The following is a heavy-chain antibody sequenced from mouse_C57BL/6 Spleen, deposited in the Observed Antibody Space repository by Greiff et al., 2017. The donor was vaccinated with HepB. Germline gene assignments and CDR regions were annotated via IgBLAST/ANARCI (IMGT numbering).Heavy chain of an antibody. Sequence: VQLQPSGAELARPGASVKMSCKASGYTFTSYTMHWVKQRPGQGLEWIGYINPSSGYTKYNQKFKDKATLTADKSSSTAYMQLSSLTSEDSAVYYCARDGPFDYWGQGTTLTVSS. D-gene: IGHD2-3*01. CDR2: INPSSGYT. CDR1: GYTFTSYT. CDR3: ARDGPFDY. J-gene: IGHJ2*01. V-gene: IGHV1-4*01.